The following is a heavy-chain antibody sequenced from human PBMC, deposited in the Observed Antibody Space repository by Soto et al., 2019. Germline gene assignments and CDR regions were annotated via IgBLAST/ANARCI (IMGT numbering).Heavy chain of an antibody. Sequence: EVQLLESGGGLVQPGGSLRLSCAASGFTFSSYAMSWVRQAPGKGLEWVSAISGSGGSTYYADSVKGRFTISRDNSKNXLYLQMNSLRAEDTAVYYCAKGTTMVRGVVRPVDYWGQGTLVTVSS. V-gene: IGHV3-23*01. CDR1: GFTFSSYA. CDR2: ISGSGGST. D-gene: IGHD3-10*01. CDR3: AKGTTMVRGVVRPVDY. J-gene: IGHJ4*02.